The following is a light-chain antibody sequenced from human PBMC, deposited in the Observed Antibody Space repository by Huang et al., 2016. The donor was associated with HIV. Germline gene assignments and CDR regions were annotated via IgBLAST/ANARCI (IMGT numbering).Light chain of an antibody. Sequence: EIVMTQSPATLSVSPGVRAALSCRASLSVSSNLAWYQQKPGQAPRLLIYGASTRATGIPARFSGSGSGTEFTLTISSLQSEDSAVYYCQQYNYWWTFGQGTKVEIK. CDR3: QQYNYWWT. J-gene: IGKJ1*01. CDR2: GAS. CDR1: LSVSSN. V-gene: IGKV3-15*01.